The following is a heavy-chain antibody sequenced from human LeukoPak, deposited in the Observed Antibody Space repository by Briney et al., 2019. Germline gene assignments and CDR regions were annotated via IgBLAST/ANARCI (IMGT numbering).Heavy chain of an antibody. D-gene: IGHD4-17*01. V-gene: IGHV3-7*04. J-gene: IGHJ3*02. Sequence: GGSLRLSCAASGFTFSSYWMTWVRQAPGKGLEWVANIKQDGSEKYYVDSVKGRFTISGDNAKNSLYLQMNSLRAEDTAVYYCARARYGDYKGNAFDIWGQGAMVTVSS. CDR2: IKQDGSEK. CDR1: GFTFSSYW. CDR3: ARARYGDYKGNAFDI.